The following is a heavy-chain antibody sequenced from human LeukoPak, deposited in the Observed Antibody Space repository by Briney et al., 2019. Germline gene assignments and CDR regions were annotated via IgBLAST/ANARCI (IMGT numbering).Heavy chain of an antibody. CDR3: ARSQQLAGWFDP. Sequence: ASAKVSCKASGYTFTGYYMHWVRQAPGQGLEWMGWINPNSGGTNYAQKFQGRVTMTRDTSISTAYMELSRLRSDDTAVYYCARSQQLAGWFDPWGQGTLVTVSS. CDR1: GYTFTGYY. D-gene: IGHD6-6*01. CDR2: INPNSGGT. V-gene: IGHV1-2*02. J-gene: IGHJ5*02.